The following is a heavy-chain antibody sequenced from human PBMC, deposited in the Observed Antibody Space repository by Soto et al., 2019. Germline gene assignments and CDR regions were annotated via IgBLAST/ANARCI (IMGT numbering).Heavy chain of an antibody. CDR1: GGSISRSNW. Sequence: QVQLQESGPGLVKPSGTLSLTCAVSGGSISRSNWWCWVRQAPGKGLEWIGEISHSGTTNYNPSLKSRATLSVDKSKTQFSLKVTSVTAADTAVYYCARVQYESSGYGALDIWGQGTMVTVSS. J-gene: IGHJ3*02. CDR3: ARVQYESSGYGALDI. V-gene: IGHV4-4*02. CDR2: ISHSGTT. D-gene: IGHD3-22*01.